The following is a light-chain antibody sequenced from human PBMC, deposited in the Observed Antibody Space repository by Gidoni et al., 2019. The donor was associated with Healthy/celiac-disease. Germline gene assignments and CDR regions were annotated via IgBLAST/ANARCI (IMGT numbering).Light chain of an antibody. V-gene: IGKV1-5*03. CDR3: QQYNSWWT. CDR2: KAS. J-gene: IGKJ1*01. CDR1: QSISNW. Sequence: IQITQSPSTLSASVGDRVTTTCRASQSISNWLAWYQQKPGKAPKPLIYKASSLESGVPSRFSGSGSGTEFTLTISSLQPDDFATYYCQQYNSWWTFGQGTKVEIK.